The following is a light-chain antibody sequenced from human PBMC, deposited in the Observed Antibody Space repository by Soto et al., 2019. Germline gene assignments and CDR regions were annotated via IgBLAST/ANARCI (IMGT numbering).Light chain of an antibody. V-gene: IGLV1-40*01. CDR2: GNS. Sequence: QSALTQPPSVSGAPGQRVTISCTGSSSKIGAGYDVHWYQQLPGTAPKLLIYGNSNRPSGVPDRFSGSKSGTSASLAITGLQVEEGADYYCQSYDSSLSGYVFGTGTKVTVL. J-gene: IGLJ1*01. CDR1: SSKIGAGYD. CDR3: QSYDSSLSGYV.